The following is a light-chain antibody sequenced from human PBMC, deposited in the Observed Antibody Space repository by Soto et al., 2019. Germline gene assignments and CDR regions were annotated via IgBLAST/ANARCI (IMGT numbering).Light chain of an antibody. CDR3: ATWDDRLDGYV. J-gene: IGLJ1*01. V-gene: IGLV1-44*01. CDR1: SSNIGSNT. Sequence: QAVVTQPPSASGTPGQRVIISCSGSSSNIGSNTVNWYQQLPGTAPKLLIYSHNQRPSGVPDRFSGSQSGTSASLAINGLHSEDEADYYCATWDDRLDGYVFGTGTKVTVL. CDR2: SHN.